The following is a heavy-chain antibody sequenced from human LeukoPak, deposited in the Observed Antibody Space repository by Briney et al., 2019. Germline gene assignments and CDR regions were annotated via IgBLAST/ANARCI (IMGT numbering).Heavy chain of an antibody. CDR2: ISYDGSNK. V-gene: IGHV3-30*04. D-gene: IGHD3-10*01. CDR1: GFTFSSYA. J-gene: IGHJ4*02. CDR3: AKDLGSEYYFDY. Sequence: GGSLRLSCAASGFTFSSYAMHWVRQAPGKGLEWVAVISYDGSNKYYADSVKGRFTISRDNSKNTLYLQMNSLRAEDTAVYYCAKDLGSEYYFDYWGQGTLVTVSS.